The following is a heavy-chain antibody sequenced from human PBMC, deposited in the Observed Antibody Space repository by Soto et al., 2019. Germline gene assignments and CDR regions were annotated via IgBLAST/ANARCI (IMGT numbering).Heavy chain of an antibody. Sequence: PSETLSLTXTVSGGSISSGGYYWSWIRQHPGKGLEWIGTIYFSGTTYYNPSLKSRVTISIDTSKSQFSLKLSSVTAADTAVYYCARRDRSGFSYWLDTWGQGTLVTVSS. V-gene: IGHV4-31*02. CDR3: ARRDRSGFSYWLDT. J-gene: IGHJ5*02. CDR2: IYFSGTT. CDR1: GGSISSGGYY. D-gene: IGHD3-22*01.